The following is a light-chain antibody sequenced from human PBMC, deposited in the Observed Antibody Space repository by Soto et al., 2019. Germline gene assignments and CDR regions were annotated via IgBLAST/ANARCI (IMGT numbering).Light chain of an antibody. V-gene: IGKV3-15*01. CDR3: QQYDAWPYT. CDR2: RAS. J-gene: IGKJ2*01. Sequence: EKVMTQSPVTLSMSPGESATLSCRASQSISNNLAWYHQKPGQAPRLLIYRASTRATGIPARFSGSGSGTEFTLTISSLQPEDFAIYYCQQYDAWPYTFGQGTKFEI. CDR1: QSISNN.